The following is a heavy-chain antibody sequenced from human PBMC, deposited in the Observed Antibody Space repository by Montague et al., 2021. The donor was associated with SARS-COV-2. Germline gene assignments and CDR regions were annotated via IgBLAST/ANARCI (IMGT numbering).Heavy chain of an antibody. V-gene: IGHV4-59*08. CDR3: ARHYSATLPAVY. Sequence: SETRSLTCTVSGGPISSYYWSWIRQPPGKGLEWIGYISDSGSTNYNPSLTSRVTTSVDTSKNQFSLKVNSVTAADTAVYYCARHYSATLPAVYWGQGTLVTVSS. CDR2: ISDSGST. J-gene: IGHJ4*02. CDR1: GGPISSYY. D-gene: IGHD2-15*01.